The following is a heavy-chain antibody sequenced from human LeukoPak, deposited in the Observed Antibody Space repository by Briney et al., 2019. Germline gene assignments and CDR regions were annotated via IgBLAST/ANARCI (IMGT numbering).Heavy chain of an antibody. J-gene: IGHJ6*03. CDR1: GFTFCSYA. CDR2: ISYDGSDK. V-gene: IGHV3-30*04. CDR3: ASTRPYYYYYYMDV. Sequence: GRSLRLSCAASGFTFCSYAMHWVRQAPGKGLEWVAVISYDGSDKYYADSVQGRFTISRDISKNTLSLQMNSLRPEDTAVYYCASTRPYYYYYYMDVWGKGTTVTVSS.